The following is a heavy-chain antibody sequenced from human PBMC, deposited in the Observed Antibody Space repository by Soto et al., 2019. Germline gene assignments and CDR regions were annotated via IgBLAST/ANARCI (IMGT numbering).Heavy chain of an antibody. CDR1: VCTFMSYA. Sequence: WLSXRLSWSSGVCTFMSYASHGFRHAPGEGLEWVAVISFHGTNKNYADSVKGRFTISRDNSNNTVFLEMNSLRPEDTAMYYCARDGRAHRGQDSIEFWGQPTPVNVYYG. CDR2: ISFHGTNK. V-gene: IGHV3-30-3*01. D-gene: IGHD3-16*01. CDR3: ARDGRAHRGQDSIEFWGQPTPVNVYYG. J-gene: IGHJ6*01.